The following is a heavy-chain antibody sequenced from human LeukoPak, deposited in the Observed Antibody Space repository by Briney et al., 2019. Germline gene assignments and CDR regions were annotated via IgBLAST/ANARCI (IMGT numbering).Heavy chain of an antibody. V-gene: IGHV4-34*01. Sequence: SETLSLTCAVYGGSFSGYYWSWIRQPPGKGLEWIGEINHSGSTNYNPSLKSRVTISVDTSKNQFSLQLNSVTPEDTAVYYCARVVWAVAGDPGGWYYYMDVWGKGTTVTVSS. J-gene: IGHJ6*03. CDR2: INHSGST. D-gene: IGHD6-19*01. CDR1: GGSFSGYY. CDR3: ARVVWAVAGDPGGWYYYMDV.